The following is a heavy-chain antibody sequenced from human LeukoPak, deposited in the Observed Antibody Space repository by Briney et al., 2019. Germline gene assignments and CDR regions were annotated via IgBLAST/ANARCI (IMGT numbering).Heavy chain of an antibody. V-gene: IGHV3-21*04. Sequence: PGGSLRLSCAASGFTLRSYTMNWVRQAPGKGVEWVSSIGISSNKIYYADSVKGRFIISRDNAKNSVYLQMNSLRAEDTAVYYCARDQGYSSSWYKGGFDYWGQGTLVTVSS. CDR2: IGISSNKI. CDR1: GFTLRSYT. D-gene: IGHD6-13*01. CDR3: ARDQGYSSSWYKGGFDY. J-gene: IGHJ4*02.